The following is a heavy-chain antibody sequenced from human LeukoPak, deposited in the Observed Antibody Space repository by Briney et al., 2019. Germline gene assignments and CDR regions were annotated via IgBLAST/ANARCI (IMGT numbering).Heavy chain of an antibody. V-gene: IGHV2-70*11. CDR3: ARIRSGSYSMDY. Sequence: SGPTLVNPTQTLTLTCTFSGFSLSTSSMCVGWIRQPPGKALEWLARIDWDDDKYYSSSLKTRLTISKDTSNNQVVLTVTNMDPVDTATYYCARIRSGSYSMDYWGQGTLVIVSS. D-gene: IGHD1-26*01. CDR2: IDWDDDK. J-gene: IGHJ4*02. CDR1: GFSLSTSSMC.